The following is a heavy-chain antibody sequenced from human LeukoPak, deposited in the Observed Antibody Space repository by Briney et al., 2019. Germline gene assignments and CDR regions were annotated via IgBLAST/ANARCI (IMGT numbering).Heavy chain of an antibody. CDR2: IIPILGIA. J-gene: IGHJ4*02. Sequence: SVKVSCKASGGTFSSSTITWVRQAPGQGLEWMGRIIPILGIANYAQKFQGRVTITADKSTSTAYMELSSLRSEDTAVYYCARDRGRRDGYNFEDYWGQGTLVTVSS. D-gene: IGHD5-24*01. V-gene: IGHV1-69*04. CDR1: GGTFSSST. CDR3: ARDRGRRDGYNFEDY.